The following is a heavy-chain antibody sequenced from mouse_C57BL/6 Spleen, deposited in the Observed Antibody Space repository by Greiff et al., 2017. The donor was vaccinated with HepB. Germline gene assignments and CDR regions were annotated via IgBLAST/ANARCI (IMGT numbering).Heavy chain of an antibody. V-gene: IGHV1-55*01. D-gene: IGHD1-1*01. CDR2: IYPGSGST. CDR3: ERGAADYSSSPWFAY. CDR1: GYTFTSYW. J-gene: IGHJ3*01. Sequence: VQLQQPGAELVKPGASVKMSCKASGYTFTSYWITWVKQRPGQGLEWIGDIYPGSGSTNYNEKFKSKATLTVDTSSSTAYMQLSSLTSEDSAVYYCERGAADYSSSPWFAYWGQGTLVTVSA.